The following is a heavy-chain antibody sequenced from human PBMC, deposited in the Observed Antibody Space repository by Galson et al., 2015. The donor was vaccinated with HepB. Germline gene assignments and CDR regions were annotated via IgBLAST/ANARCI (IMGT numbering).Heavy chain of an antibody. J-gene: IGHJ4*02. D-gene: IGHD6-13*01. Sequence: CLRLSCAASGVTFSNYWMHWVRQAPGKGLVWVSRINSDGTYITYADSVKGRFTISRDNAKNTLYLQMNRPRAEDTALYYCARTRGAAAGIFDYWGQGSLVTVSS. CDR3: ARTRGAAAGIFDY. CDR1: GVTFSNYW. CDR2: INSDGTYI. V-gene: IGHV3-74*01.